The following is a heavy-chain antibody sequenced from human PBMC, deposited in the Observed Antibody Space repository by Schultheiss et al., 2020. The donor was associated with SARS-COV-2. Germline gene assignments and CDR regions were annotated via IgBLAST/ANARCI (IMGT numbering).Heavy chain of an antibody. CDR3: TSMRWGRFLEWLPHYYYYYYMDV. J-gene: IGHJ6*03. CDR1: GFTFSDYY. D-gene: IGHD3-3*01. Sequence: GGSLRLSCAASGFTFSDYYMSWIRQAPGKGLEWVGRIKSKTDGGTTDYAAPVKGRFTISRDDSKSIAYLQMNSLKTEDTAVYYCTSMRWGRFLEWLPHYYYYYYMDVWGKGTTVTVSS. V-gene: IGHV3-15*01. CDR2: IKSKTDGGTT.